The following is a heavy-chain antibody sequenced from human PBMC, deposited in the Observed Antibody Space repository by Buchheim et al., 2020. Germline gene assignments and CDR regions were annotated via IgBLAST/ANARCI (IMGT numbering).Heavy chain of an antibody. D-gene: IGHD3-16*01. CDR3: ARLDRTVAGVIDY. CDR2: IKEGGSEK. J-gene: IGHJ4*02. V-gene: IGHV3-7*01. CDR1: GFTFSSYW. Sequence: EVQVVESGGGLVQTGGSLRVSCAGSGFTFSSYWMGWVRQAPGRGLEWVATIKEGGSEKYYVDSVKGRFTISRDNAKNSLYLQMNSLRAEDTAVYYCARLDRTVAGVIDYWGQGTL.